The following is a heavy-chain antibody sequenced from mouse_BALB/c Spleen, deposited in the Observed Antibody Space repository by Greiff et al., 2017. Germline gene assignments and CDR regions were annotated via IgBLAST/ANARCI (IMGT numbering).Heavy chain of an antibody. CDR2: ISSGGSYT. V-gene: IGHV5-9-4*01. CDR1: GFTFSSYA. Sequence: EVQGVESGGGLVKPGGSLKLSCAASGFTFSSYAMSWVRQSPGKRLEWVAEISSGGSYTYYPDTVTGRFTISRDNAKNTLYREMSSLRSEDTAMYYCARDYYGRDWYFDVWGAETTVTVSS. D-gene: IGHD1-1*01. J-gene: IGHJ1*01. CDR3: ARDYYGRDWYFDV.